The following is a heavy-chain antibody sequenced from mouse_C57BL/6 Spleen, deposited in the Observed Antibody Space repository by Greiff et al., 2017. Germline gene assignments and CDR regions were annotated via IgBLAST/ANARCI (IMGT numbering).Heavy chain of an antibody. D-gene: IGHD1-1*01. V-gene: IGHV1-80*01. CDR3: ARVTTVGHYLGY. CDR1: GYAFSSYW. J-gene: IGHJ2*01. Sequence: VKLMESGAELVKPGASVKISCKASGYAFSSYWMNWVKQRPGKGLEWIGQIYPGDGDTNYNGKFKGKATLTADKSSSTAYMQCSSLTSEDSAVYFCARVTTVGHYLGYWGQGTTLTVSS. CDR2: IYPGDGDT.